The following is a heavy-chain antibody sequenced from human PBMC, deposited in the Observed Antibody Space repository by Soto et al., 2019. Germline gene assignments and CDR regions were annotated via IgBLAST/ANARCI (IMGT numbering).Heavy chain of an antibody. J-gene: IGHJ4*02. CDR3: AGKRYCSSTSCSAFDY. Sequence: ASVKVSCKASGFTFTSSAVQWVRQARGQRLEWIGWIVVGSGNTNYAQKFQERVTITRDMSTSTAYMELSSLRSEDTAVYYCAGKRYCSSTSCSAFDYWGQGTLVTVSS. V-gene: IGHV1-58*01. D-gene: IGHD2-2*01. CDR1: GFTFTSSA. CDR2: IVVGSGNT.